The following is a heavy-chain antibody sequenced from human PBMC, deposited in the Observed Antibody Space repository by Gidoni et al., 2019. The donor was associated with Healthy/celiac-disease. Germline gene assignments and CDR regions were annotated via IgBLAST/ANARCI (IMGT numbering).Heavy chain of an antibody. J-gene: IGHJ4*02. CDR3: TRVLYCSSTSCQPHFDY. CDR2: IRSKAYGGTT. V-gene: IGHV3-49*03. CDR1: GFTFGDYA. D-gene: IGHD2-2*01. Sequence: EVQLVESGGGLVQPGRSLRLSCTASGFTFGDYAMSWFRQAPGKGLEWVGFIRSKAYGGTTEYAASVKGRFTISRDDSKSIAYLQMNSLKTEDTAVYYCTRVLYCSSTSCQPHFDYWGQGTLVTVSS.